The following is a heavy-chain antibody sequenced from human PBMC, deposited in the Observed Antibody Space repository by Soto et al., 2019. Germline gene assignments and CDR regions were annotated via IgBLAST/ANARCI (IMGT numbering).Heavy chain of an antibody. J-gene: IGHJ6*02. Sequence: GGSLRLSCAASGFTFSSYAMSWVRQAPGKGLEWVSAISGSGGSTYYADSVKGRFTISRDNSKNTLYLQMNSLRAEDTAVYYCAKDGVPAAKGYYGMDVWGQGTTVTVSS. CDR2: ISGSGGST. V-gene: IGHV3-23*01. CDR1: GFTFSSYA. CDR3: AKDGVPAAKGYYGMDV. D-gene: IGHD2-2*01.